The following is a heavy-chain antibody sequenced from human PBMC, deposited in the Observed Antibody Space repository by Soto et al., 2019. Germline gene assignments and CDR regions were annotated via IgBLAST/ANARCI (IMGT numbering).Heavy chain of an antibody. J-gene: IGHJ4*02. CDR1: GFTFSNFG. Sequence: QVQLVESGGGVVQPGRSLRLSCAASGFTFSNFGMHWGRQAPGKGLEWVAARSADGSDKYFSDSVKGRLTISRDNSKKTLFLQMNSLRVEDTAVYYCTKGSEVARQELDYWGQGTLVTVSS. V-gene: IGHV3-30*18. CDR3: TKGSEVARQELDY. D-gene: IGHD3-3*01. CDR2: RSADGSDK.